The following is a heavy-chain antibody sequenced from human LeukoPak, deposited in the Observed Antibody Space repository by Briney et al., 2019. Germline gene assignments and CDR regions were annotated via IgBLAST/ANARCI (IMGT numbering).Heavy chain of an antibody. CDR3: AKWSWLAPSTIDY. J-gene: IGHJ4*02. CDR1: GFTFSSYD. Sequence: PGGSLRLSCAASGFTFSSYDMSWVRQSPGKGLEWVSDISYSGGSKYYADSVKGRFTISRDSSKNTLYLQMNSLRAEDRAVYYCAKWSWLAPSTIDYWGQGTLVSVSS. V-gene: IGHV3-23*01. CDR2: ISYSGGSK. D-gene: IGHD6-19*01.